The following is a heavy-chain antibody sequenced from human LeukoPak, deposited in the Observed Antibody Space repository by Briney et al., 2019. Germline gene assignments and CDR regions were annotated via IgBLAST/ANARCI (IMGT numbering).Heavy chain of an antibody. D-gene: IGHD6-19*01. CDR3: ARVSAVAETVDY. CDR1: GFTFSSYS. V-gene: IGHV3-48*01. Sequence: GGSLRLSCAASGFTFSSYSMNWVRQAPGKGLEWVSHISSSSSIIYYADSVKGRFTISRDNAKNSLYLQMNSLRAEDTAVYYCARVSAVAETVDYWGQGTLVTVSS. CDR2: ISSSSSII. J-gene: IGHJ4*02.